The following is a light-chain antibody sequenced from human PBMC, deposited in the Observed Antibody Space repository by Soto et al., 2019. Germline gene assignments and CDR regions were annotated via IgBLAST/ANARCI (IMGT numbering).Light chain of an antibody. Sequence: EIVMTQSPATLSVSPGERATLSCRASQSVSSNLAWYQQKPGQAPRLLIYGASTRATGIPARFSGSGSGTAFTLTISSLQSEDFAVYYCQQYNNWPPGTFGQGTKVESK. J-gene: IGKJ1*01. V-gene: IGKV3-15*01. CDR1: QSVSSN. CDR2: GAS. CDR3: QQYNNWPPGT.